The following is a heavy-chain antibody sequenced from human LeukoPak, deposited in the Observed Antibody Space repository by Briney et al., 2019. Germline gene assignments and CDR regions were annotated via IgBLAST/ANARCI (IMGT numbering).Heavy chain of an antibody. Sequence: ASVKVSCKASGYIFTSYDINRVRQATGQGLEWMGWMNADNGNTGYTQKFQGKVTMTRDTSISTAYMELSSLTSEDTAVYYCARARSGSYGKYGMVVWGQGISVTVSS. D-gene: IGHD1-26*01. J-gene: IGHJ6*02. CDR2: MNADNGNT. V-gene: IGHV1-8*01. CDR1: GYIFTSYD. CDR3: ARARSGSYGKYGMVV.